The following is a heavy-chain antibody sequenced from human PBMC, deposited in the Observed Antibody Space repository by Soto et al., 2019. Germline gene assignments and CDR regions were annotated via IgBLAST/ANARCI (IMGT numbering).Heavy chain of an antibody. Sequence: SETLSLTCTVSGGSISSSSYYWGWIRQPPGKGLEWIGSIYYSGSTYYNPSLKSRVTISVDTSKNQFSLKLSPVTAADTAVYYCASGRGWYPVGYWGQGTLVTVSS. CDR3: ASGRGWYPVGY. CDR1: GGSISSSSYY. D-gene: IGHD6-19*01. V-gene: IGHV4-39*01. CDR2: IYYSGST. J-gene: IGHJ4*02.